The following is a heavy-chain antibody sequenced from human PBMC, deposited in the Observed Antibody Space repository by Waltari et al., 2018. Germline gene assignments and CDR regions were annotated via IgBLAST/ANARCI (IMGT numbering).Heavy chain of an antibody. CDR2: IRRSGSTI. D-gene: IGHD6-19*01. CDR3: AREKWLVRLDY. Sequence: EVQLVESGGGLVQPGGSLRLSCAASGFTFSSYEMHWVRQAPGKGLEWGSYIRRSGSTIYYADSVKGRFTISRDNAKNSLYLQMNSLRAEDTAVYYCAREKWLVRLDYWGQGTLVTVSS. CDR1: GFTFSSYE. V-gene: IGHV3-48*03. J-gene: IGHJ4*02.